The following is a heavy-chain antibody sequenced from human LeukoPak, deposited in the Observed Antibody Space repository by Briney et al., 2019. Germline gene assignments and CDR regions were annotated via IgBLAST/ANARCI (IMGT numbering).Heavy chain of an antibody. Sequence: PSETLSLTCTVSGGSISSSSYYWGWIRQPPGKGLEWIGSIYYSGSTYYNPSLKSRVTISVDTSKNRFSLKLSSVTAADTAVYYCARDRKAGITMVRGVISGWFDPWGQGTLVTVSS. CDR2: IYYSGST. D-gene: IGHD3-10*01. CDR1: GGSISSSSYY. V-gene: IGHV4-39*07. CDR3: ARDRKAGITMVRGVISGWFDP. J-gene: IGHJ5*02.